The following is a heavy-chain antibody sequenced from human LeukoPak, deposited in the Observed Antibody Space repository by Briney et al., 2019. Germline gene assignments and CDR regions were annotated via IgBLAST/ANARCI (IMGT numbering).Heavy chain of an antibody. CDR1: GGSISSNNYY. Sequence: PSETLSLTCTVSGGSISSNNYYWGWIRQPPGKGLEWIGSIYYSGSTYNNPSLKSRVTISVDTTKSQFSLKLTSVTAADTAVYYCARDSGGYNLYFDLWGRGTLVTVSS. D-gene: IGHD5-24*01. CDR2: IYYSGST. V-gene: IGHV4-39*02. J-gene: IGHJ2*01. CDR3: ARDSGGYNLYFDL.